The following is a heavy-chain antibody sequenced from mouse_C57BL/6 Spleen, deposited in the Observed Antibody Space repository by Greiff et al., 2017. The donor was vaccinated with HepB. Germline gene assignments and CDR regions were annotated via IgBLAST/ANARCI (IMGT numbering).Heavy chain of an antibody. CDR2: INPNNGGT. V-gene: IGHV1-26*01. CDR3: ARWGHGSAFAY. Sequence: VQLQQSGPELVKPGASVKISCKASGYTFTDYYMNWVKQSHGKSLEWIGDINPNNGGTSYNQKFKGKATLTVDKSSSTAYMELRSLTSEDSAVYYCARWGHGSAFAYWGQGTLVTVSA. J-gene: IGHJ3*01. D-gene: IGHD1-1*01. CDR1: GYTFTDYY.